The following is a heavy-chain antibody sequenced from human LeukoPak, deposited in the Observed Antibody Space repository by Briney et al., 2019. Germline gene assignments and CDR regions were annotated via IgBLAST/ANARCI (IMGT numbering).Heavy chain of an antibody. CDR2: IYSRGST. V-gene: IGHV4-4*09. CDR3: ASTTTTYYSYFYYYMGV. CDR1: GGSISSYY. D-gene: IGHD4-17*01. J-gene: IGHJ6*03. Sequence: SETLSLTCTVSGGSISSYYWSWIRQPPGKGLEWIGYIYSRGSTYYNPSLNSRVTISVDTSKNQFSLKLTSVTAADTAVYYCASTTTTYYSYFYYYMGVWGKGTTVTVSS.